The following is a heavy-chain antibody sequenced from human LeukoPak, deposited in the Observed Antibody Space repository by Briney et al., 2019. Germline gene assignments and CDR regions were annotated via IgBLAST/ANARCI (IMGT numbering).Heavy chain of an antibody. V-gene: IGHV1-69*13. Sequence: SVKVSCKASGGTFSSYAISWVRQAPGQGLEWMGGIIPIFGTADYAQKFQGRVTITADESTSTAYMELSSLRSEDTAVYYCARDRVKEYQLLGYYYYYYMDVWGKGTTVTVSS. D-gene: IGHD2-2*01. CDR1: GGTFSSYA. J-gene: IGHJ6*03. CDR2: IIPIFGTA. CDR3: ARDRVKEYQLLGYYYYYYMDV.